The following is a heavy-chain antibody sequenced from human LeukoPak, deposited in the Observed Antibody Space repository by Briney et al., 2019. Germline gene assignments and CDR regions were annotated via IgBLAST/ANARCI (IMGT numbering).Heavy chain of an antibody. CDR3: AKDMWASFGATVVPFDY. J-gene: IGHJ4*02. V-gene: IGHV3-9*01. Sequence: PGGSLRLSCAASGFTFDDYAMHWVRQAPGKGLEWVSGISWNSGSIGYADSVKGRFTISRDNAKNSLYLQMNSLRAEDTALYYCAKDMWASFGATVVPFDYWGQGTLVTVSS. D-gene: IGHD4-23*01. CDR1: GFTFDDYA. CDR2: ISWNSGSI.